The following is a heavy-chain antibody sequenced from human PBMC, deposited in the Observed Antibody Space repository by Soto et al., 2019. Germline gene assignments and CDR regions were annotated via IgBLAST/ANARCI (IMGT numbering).Heavy chain of an antibody. D-gene: IGHD6-6*01. CDR1: GGSFSGYY. V-gene: IGHV4-34*01. CDR3: ARGEAARTKYYYYYYYMDV. CDR2: INHSGST. J-gene: IGHJ6*03. Sequence: QVQLQQWGAGLLKPSETLSLTCAVYGGSFSGYYWSWIRQPPGKGLEWIGEINHSGSTNYNPSLKSRVTISVDTSKNQFSLKLSSVTAADTAVYYCARGEAARTKYYYYYYYMDVWGKGTTVTVSS.